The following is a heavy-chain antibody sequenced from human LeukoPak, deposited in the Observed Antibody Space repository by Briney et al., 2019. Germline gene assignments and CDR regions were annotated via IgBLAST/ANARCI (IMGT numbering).Heavy chain of an antibody. CDR3: ARETGPPYYYYYYYMDV. CDR2: TYYRSKWYN. CDR1: GDSVSSISAA. J-gene: IGHJ6*03. Sequence: SQTLSLTCAISGDSVSSISAAWNWIRQSPSRGLEWLGRTYYRSKWYNDYAVSVKSRITINPDTSKNQFSLQLNSVTPEDTAVYYCARETGPPYYYYYYYMDVWGKGTTVTVSS. V-gene: IGHV6-1*01.